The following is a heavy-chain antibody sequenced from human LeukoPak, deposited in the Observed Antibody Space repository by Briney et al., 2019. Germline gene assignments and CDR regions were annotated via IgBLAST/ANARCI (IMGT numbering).Heavy chain of an antibody. CDR3: DNRNVPGRSGY. CDR2: IYADGST. CDR1: GVTFSDND. Sequence: PGGSLRLSCAASGVTFSDNDIKWVRQAPGKGLEWVSLIYADGSTHYTDSVKGRFSISRDNSQNTVYLQMNSLRGEDTAVYFCDNRNVPGRSGYWGQGTLVTVSS. V-gene: IGHV3-66*01. D-gene: IGHD1-14*01. J-gene: IGHJ4*02.